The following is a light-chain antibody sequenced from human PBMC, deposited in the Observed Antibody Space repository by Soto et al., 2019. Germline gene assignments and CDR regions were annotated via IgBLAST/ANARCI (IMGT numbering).Light chain of an antibody. J-gene: IGLJ1*01. V-gene: IGLV2-14*01. Sequence: QSVLTQPASFSGSPGLSITISCTGTSSDFRGYNSDSSYQQHPGKATKLMLYEVSNQTSGVSNRFSGYKSGNPDSLTISGLQAEDEADYYCSSYKSSSIHYVFGTGAKVTVL. CDR2: EVS. CDR1: SSDFRGYNS. CDR3: SSYKSSSIHYV.